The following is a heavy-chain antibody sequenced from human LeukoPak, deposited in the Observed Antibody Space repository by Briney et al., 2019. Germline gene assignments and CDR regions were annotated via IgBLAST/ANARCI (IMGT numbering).Heavy chain of an antibody. CDR1: GGSFSGYY. V-gene: IGHV4-34*01. D-gene: IGHD6-6*01. J-gene: IGHJ6*03. CDR2: INHSGST. Sequence: SETLSLTCAVYGGSFSGYYWSWIRQPPGKGLEWIGEINHSGSTNYNPSLKSRVTILVDTSKNQFSLKLSSVTAADTAVYYCAREPPYSSSSVYYYYYMDVWGKGTTVTVSS. CDR3: AREPPYSSSSVYYYYYMDV.